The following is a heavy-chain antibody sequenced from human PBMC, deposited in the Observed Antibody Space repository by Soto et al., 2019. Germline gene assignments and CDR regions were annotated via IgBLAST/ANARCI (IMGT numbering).Heavy chain of an antibody. CDR1: GGTFSSYT. V-gene: IGHV1-69*02. CDR3: ARISPYYYYYMDV. J-gene: IGHJ6*03. CDR2: IIPILGIA. D-gene: IGHD3-3*02. Sequence: GASVKVSCKASGGTFSSYTISWVRQAPGQGLEWMGRIIPILGIANYAQKFQGRVTITADKSTSTAYMELSSLRSEDTAVYYCARISPYYYYYMDVWGKGTTVTVSS.